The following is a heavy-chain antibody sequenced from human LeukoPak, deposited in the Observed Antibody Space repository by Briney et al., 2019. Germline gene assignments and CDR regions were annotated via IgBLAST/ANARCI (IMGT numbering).Heavy chain of an antibody. D-gene: IGHD5-24*01. CDR2: IYYIGST. Sequence: PSETLSLTCTVSGGSISSYYWSWIRQPPGKGLEWIGNIYYIGSTNYNPSLKSRVTISLDTSKNQFSLKLSSVTAADTAVYYCARDRGDDYNLYYCDYWGQGTLVTVSS. CDR3: ARDRGDDYNLYYCDY. J-gene: IGHJ4*02. CDR1: GGSISSYY. V-gene: IGHV4-59*01.